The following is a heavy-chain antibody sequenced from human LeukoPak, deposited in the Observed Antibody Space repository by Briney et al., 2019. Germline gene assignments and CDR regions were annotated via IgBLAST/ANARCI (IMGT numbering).Heavy chain of an antibody. CDR2: IYYTGST. D-gene: IGHD3-3*02. V-gene: IGHV4-59*08. CDR3: ARHISGAATLD. Sequence: PSETLSLTCTVSGGSMSNYYGSWIRQPPGKGLEWIAYIYYTGSTYYNPSLKSRVTMSVDTSKNQFSLSLSSVTAADTPVYYCARHISGAATLDWGQGTLVTVSS. CDR1: GGSMSNYY. J-gene: IGHJ4*02.